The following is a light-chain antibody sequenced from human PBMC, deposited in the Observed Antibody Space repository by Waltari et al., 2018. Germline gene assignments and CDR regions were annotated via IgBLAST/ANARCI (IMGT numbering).Light chain of an antibody. CDR3: QHYVKLPVT. CDR2: GAS. J-gene: IGKJ1*01. V-gene: IGKV3-20*01. Sequence: EIVLTQSPGTLSLSPGERATLSCWASQSVGRSLAWYQQKRGQAPRRLSYGASTRATGIPDRFSGSGSGTDFSLTISRLEPEDFAVYYCQHYVKLPVTFGQGTKVEIK. CDR1: QSVGRS.